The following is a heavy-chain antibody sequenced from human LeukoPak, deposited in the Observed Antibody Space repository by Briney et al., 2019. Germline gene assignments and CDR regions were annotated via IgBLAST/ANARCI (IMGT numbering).Heavy chain of an antibody. CDR3: ARGPGSSWYRGPFDY. J-gene: IGHJ4*02. D-gene: IGHD6-13*01. CDR1: GYTFTGYY. Sequence: ASVKASCKASGYTFTGYYMHWVRQAPGQGLEWMGWINPNSGGTNYAQKFQGRVTMTRDTSISTAYMELSRLRSDDTAVYYCARGPGSSWYRGPFDYWGQGTLVTVSS. CDR2: INPNSGGT. V-gene: IGHV1-2*02.